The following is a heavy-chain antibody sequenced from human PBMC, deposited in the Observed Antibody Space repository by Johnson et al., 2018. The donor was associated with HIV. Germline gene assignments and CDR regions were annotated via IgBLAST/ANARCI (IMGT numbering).Heavy chain of an antibody. CDR2: IYGDGRST. CDR1: GFTFSSYW. CDR3: AREGPSERAGLHF. Sequence: VQLVESGGSLVQPGGSLRLSCAASGFTFSSYWMHWVRQPPGKGLVWVSRIYGDGRSTTYADSVKGVFSIFRDTTKNTLHLQMNSLRVEDTAVYFCAREGPSERAGLHFWGQGTMVTVSS. J-gene: IGHJ3*01. V-gene: IGHV3-74*01.